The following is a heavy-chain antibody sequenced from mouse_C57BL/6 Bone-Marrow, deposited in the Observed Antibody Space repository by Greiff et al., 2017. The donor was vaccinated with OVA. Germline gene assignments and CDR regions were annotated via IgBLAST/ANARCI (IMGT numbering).Heavy chain of an antibody. CDR3: ARAITTVVDFDV. J-gene: IGHJ1*03. Sequence: VQLQQPGAELVKPGASVKLSCKASGYTFTSYWMHWVKQRPGQGLEWIGMIHPNSGSTNYNEKLKSKATLTVDKSSSTAYMQLSSLTSEDSAVYYCARAITTVVDFDVWGTGTTVTVSS. D-gene: IGHD1-1*01. CDR2: IHPNSGST. CDR1: GYTFTSYW. V-gene: IGHV1-64*01.